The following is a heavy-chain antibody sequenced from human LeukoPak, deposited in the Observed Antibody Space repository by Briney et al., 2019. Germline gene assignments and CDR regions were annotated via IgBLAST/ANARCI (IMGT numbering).Heavy chain of an antibody. D-gene: IGHD4-17*01. CDR3: ARDGGTTVTTLYNWFDP. J-gene: IGHJ5*02. V-gene: IGHV1-2*02. CDR2: INPNSGGT. CDR1: GYSFTGYY. Sequence: GASVKVSCKASGYSFTGYYMHWVRQAPGQGLEWMGWINPNSGGTNYAQKFQGRVTMTRDTSISTAYMELSRLRSDDTAVYYCARDGGTTVTTLYNWFDPWGQGTLVTVSS.